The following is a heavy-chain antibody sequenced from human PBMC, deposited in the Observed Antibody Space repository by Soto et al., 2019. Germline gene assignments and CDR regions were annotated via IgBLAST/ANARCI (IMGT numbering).Heavy chain of an antibody. Sequence: QVQLQESGPGLVKPSETLSLSCTVSGGSISPHYWSWIRQPPGKGLEWIGYISYSGNTNYNPSLQGRLTVSVDTSRTQFSLKLSSVTAADTAVYFCARAYCGGDCSSWGQYYFDYWGQGTLVTVSS. CDR3: ARAYCGGDCSSWGQYYFDY. D-gene: IGHD2-21*01. J-gene: IGHJ4*02. V-gene: IGHV4-59*11. CDR1: GGSISPHY. CDR2: ISYSGNT.